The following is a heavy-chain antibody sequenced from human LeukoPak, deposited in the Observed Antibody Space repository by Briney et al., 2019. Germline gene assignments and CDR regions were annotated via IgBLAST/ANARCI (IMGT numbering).Heavy chain of an antibody. V-gene: IGHV1-69*02. CDR3: ATMGEAYCGGDCYPAVYGMDV. D-gene: IGHD2-21*02. CDR2: IIPILGIA. Sequence: ASVKVSCKASGGTFSSYTISWVRQAPGQGLEWMGRIIPILGIANYAQKFQGRVTITADKSTSTAYMELSSLRSEDTAVYYCATMGEAYCGGDCYPAVYGMDVWGQGTTVTVSS. J-gene: IGHJ6*02. CDR1: GGTFSSYT.